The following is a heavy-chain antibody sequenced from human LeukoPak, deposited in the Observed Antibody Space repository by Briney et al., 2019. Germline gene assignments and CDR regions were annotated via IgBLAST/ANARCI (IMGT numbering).Heavy chain of an antibody. D-gene: IGHD3-16*01. CDR1: GFTISDYY. Sequence: GGSLRLSCAASGFTISDYYMSWLRQSPGKGLEWISYITSGGASTNYADSVKGRFTISRDKAKNSVALQLNSLRAEDTAVYYCTRQRRGTYYAFDSWGQGTLVTVSS. CDR2: ITSGGAST. J-gene: IGHJ4*02. CDR3: TRQRRGTYYAFDS. V-gene: IGHV3-11*01.